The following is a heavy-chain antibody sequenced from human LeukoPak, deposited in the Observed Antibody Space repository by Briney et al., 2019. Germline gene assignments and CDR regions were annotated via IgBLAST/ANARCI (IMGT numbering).Heavy chain of an antibody. J-gene: IGHJ5*02. CDR2: IYHSGST. D-gene: IGHD3-9*01. CDR3: ARNYDILTGSNWFDP. Sequence: SETLSLTCAVSGGSISSSNWWSWVRQPPGKGPEWIGEIYHSGSTNYNPSLKSRVTISVDKSKNQFSLKLSSVTAADTAVYYCARNYDILTGSNWFDPWGQGTLVTVSS. V-gene: IGHV4-4*02. CDR1: GGSISSSNW.